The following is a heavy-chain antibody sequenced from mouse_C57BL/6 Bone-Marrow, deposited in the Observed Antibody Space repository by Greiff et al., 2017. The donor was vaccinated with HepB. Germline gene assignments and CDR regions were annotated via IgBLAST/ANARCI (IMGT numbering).Heavy chain of an antibody. CDR3: AREGDGNPVAY. J-gene: IGHJ3*01. D-gene: IGHD2-1*01. Sequence: QVQLQQPGAELVKPGASVKLSCKASGSTFTSYWMQWVKQRPGQGLEWIGEIDPSDSYTNYNQKFKGQATLTVDTSSSTAYMQLSSLTSEDSAVFYYAREGDGNPVAYWGQGTLVTVSA. CDR1: GSTFTSYW. CDR2: IDPSDSYT. V-gene: IGHV1-50*01.